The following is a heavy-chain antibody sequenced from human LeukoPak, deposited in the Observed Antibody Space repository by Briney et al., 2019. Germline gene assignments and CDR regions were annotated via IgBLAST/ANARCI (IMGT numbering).Heavy chain of an antibody. V-gene: IGHV4-61*02. D-gene: IGHD2-2*01. CDR2: IYTSGST. J-gene: IGHJ6*03. Sequence: SETLSLTCTVSGDSIYSGNYYWSWIRQPAGKGLEWIGRIYTSGSTNYNPSLKSRVTISVDTSENQFSLKLSSVTAADTAVYYCARAVVVPAAMNDYYYYMDVWGKGTTVTISS. CDR1: GDSIYSGNYY. CDR3: ARAVVVPAAMNDYYYYMDV.